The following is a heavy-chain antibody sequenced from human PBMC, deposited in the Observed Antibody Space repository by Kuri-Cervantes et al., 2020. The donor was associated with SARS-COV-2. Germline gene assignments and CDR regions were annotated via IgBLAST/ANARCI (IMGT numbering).Heavy chain of an antibody. CDR2: IKSKSAGGTT. J-gene: IGHJ4*02. D-gene: IGHD7-27*01. CDR3: STLTGDPR. Sequence: GESLKISCATSGFTFTNAWMNWVRQAPGKGLEWVARIKSKSAGGTTDYAAPVKGRFTISRGDSKNTLYLQMDSLKTEDTGVYYCSTLTGDPRWGQGTLVTVSS. V-gene: IGHV3-15*07. CDR1: GFTFTNAW.